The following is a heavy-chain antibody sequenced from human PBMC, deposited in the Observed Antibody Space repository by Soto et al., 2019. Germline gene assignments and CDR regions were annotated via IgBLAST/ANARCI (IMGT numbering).Heavy chain of an antibody. V-gene: IGHV1-18*01. CDR2: ISAYNGNT. CDR1: GYTFTSYG. D-gene: IGHD6-13*01. CDR3: AREYSSSWQSARPFDY. J-gene: IGHJ4*02. Sequence: ASVKVSCKASGYTFTSYGISWVRQAPGQGLEWMGWISAYNGNTNYAQKLQGRVTMTTDTSTSTAYMELRSLRSEDTAVYYCAREYSSSWQSARPFDYWGQGTLVTVSS.